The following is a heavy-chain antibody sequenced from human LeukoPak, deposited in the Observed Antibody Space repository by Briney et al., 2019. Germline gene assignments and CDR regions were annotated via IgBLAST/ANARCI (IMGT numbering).Heavy chain of an antibody. CDR1: GVSISSGDYY. D-gene: IGHD1-26*01. CDR3: ARHVGGYSGSYFDY. Sequence: SETLSLTCTVSGVSISSGDYYWSWIRQPPGKGLEWIGYIYYSGSTYYNPSLKSRVTISVDTSKNQFSLKLSSVTAADTAVYYCARHVGGYSGSYFDYWGQGTLVTVSS. V-gene: IGHV4-30-4*01. CDR2: IYYSGST. J-gene: IGHJ4*02.